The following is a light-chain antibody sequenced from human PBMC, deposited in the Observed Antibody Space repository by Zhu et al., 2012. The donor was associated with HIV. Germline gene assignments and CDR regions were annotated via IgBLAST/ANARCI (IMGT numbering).Light chain of an antibody. CDR2: GAS. J-gene: IGKJ2*01. Sequence: EIVLTQSPGTPSLSPGERATLSCRASQTVSRNYLAWYQQKPGQAPRLLIYGASRRVTGIPDRFSGSGSGTDFTLTISRLEPEDFAVYYCQHYVPSPMYTFGQGTKLEIK. CDR3: QHYVPSPMYT. V-gene: IGKV3-20*01. CDR1: QTVSRNY.